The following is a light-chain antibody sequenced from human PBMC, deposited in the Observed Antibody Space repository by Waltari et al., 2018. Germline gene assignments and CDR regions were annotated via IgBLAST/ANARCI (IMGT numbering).Light chain of an antibody. CDR2: DVT. CDR3: CSYAGSYKLT. CDR1: SSDVGGYNY. V-gene: IGLV2-11*01. Sequence: SALTQPRSVSGSPGQSVTISCTGTSSDVGGYNYVSWYQHHPGKAPTFMIYDVTQRPTGFPDLFSCSKSGNTASLTISGLQADDEADYYFCSYAGSYKLTFGGGTKLTVL. J-gene: IGLJ2*01.